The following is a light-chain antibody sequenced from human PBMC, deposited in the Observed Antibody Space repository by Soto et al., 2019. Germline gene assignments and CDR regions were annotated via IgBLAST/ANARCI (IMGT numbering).Light chain of an antibody. V-gene: IGKV3-15*01. J-gene: IGKJ2*01. CDR1: QSVSTN. CDR3: QQYNKWLPYT. CDR2: GVS. Sequence: EIVLTQSPATLSVSPGERGTLSCRASQSVSTNLAWYQQRPGQAPRLLIFGVSTRATGIPARFSGSGSGTEFTLTISSLQSEDFAVYYCQQYNKWLPYTFGQGTKLEIK.